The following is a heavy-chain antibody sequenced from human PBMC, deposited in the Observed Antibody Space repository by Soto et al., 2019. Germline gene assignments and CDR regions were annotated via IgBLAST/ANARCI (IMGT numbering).Heavy chain of an antibody. CDR2: ISSSSSTI. Sequence: GGSLRLSCAASGFTFSSYSMNWVRQAPGKGLEWVSYISSSSSTIYYADSVKGRFTISRDNAKNSLYLQMNSLRAEDTAVYYCAGGITIFGVVIMGDYYYMDVWGKGTTVTVSS. J-gene: IGHJ6*03. D-gene: IGHD3-3*01. CDR3: AGGITIFGVVIMGDYYYMDV. V-gene: IGHV3-48*01. CDR1: GFTFSSYS.